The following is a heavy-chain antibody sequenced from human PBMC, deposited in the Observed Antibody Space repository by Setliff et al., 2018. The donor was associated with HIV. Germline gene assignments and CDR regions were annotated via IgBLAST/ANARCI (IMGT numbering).Heavy chain of an antibody. V-gene: IGHV2-5*02. J-gene: IGHJ4*02. CDR2: IYWDDDK. CDR1: GFSLSTSGVG. CDR3: ARDWRDASGSYYYFDD. D-gene: IGHD3-10*01. Sequence: SGPTLVNPTQTLTLTCTFSGFSLSTSGVGVGWIRQPPGKALEWLALIYWDDDKRYSPSLKSRLTITKDTSKNQVVLTLTNMDPVDTATYYCARDWRDASGSYYYFDDWGQGTLVTVSS.